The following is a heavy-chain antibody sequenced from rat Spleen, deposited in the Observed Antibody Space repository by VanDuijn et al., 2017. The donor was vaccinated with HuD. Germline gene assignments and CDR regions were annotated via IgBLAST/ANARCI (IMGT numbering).Heavy chain of an antibody. CDR2: ISSDGRRN. D-gene: IGHD5-1*01. CDR1: GFTFSDYY. Sequence: EVQLVESDGGLVQPGRSLKLSCAASGFTFSDYYMAWVRQAPTKVLEWVATISSDGRRNYYPDSVKGRFTISRDNAKSTLYLQMNSLRSEDTATYYCTRDSELGPYVMDAWGQGASVTVSS. J-gene: IGHJ4*01. CDR3: TRDSELGPYVMDA. V-gene: IGHV5-29*01.